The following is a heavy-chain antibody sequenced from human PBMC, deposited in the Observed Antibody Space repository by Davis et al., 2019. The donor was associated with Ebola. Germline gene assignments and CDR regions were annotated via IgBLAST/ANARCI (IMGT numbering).Heavy chain of an antibody. CDR2: IGTAGDA. J-gene: IGHJ3*02. V-gene: IGHV3-13*01. CDR1: GFTFRSYD. CDR3: ARAIFGETAFDI. Sequence: PGGSLRLSCAASGFTFRSYDMHWVRQAPGKGLEWVSAIGTAGDAYYPGSVKGRFTISRENAKNSLYLQMNSLGPGDTAVYYCARAIFGETAFDIWGQGTMVTVS. D-gene: IGHD3-10*01.